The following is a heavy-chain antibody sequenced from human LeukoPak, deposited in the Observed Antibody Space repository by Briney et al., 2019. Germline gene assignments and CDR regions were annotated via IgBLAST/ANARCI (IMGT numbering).Heavy chain of an antibody. CDR3: ASGFLDDFWSGHF. CDR2: IKQDGSEK. J-gene: IGHJ4*02. CDR1: GSAFTFW. V-gene: IGHV3-7*01. D-gene: IGHD3-3*01. Sequence: GGSLRLSCAASGSAFTFWMRWVRQAPGKGLEWVGNIKQDGSEKYYVGSVKGRFTVSRDNARKSLYLQMNSLRAEDTAVYYCASGFLDDFWSGHFWGQGTPVTVSS.